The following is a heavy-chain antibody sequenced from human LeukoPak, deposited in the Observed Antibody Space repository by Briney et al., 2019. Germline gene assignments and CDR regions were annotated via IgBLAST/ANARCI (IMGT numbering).Heavy chain of an antibody. CDR2: IYYSGST. D-gene: IGHD5-18*01. Sequence: SETLSLTCTVSGGSISSSSYYWGWIRQPPGKGLEWIGSIYYSGSTYYNPSLKSRVTIFVDTSKNQFSLKLSSVTAADTAVYYCARHDGYSYYFDYWGQGTLVTVSS. CDR3: ARHDGYSYYFDY. J-gene: IGHJ4*02. V-gene: IGHV4-39*01. CDR1: GGSISSSSYY.